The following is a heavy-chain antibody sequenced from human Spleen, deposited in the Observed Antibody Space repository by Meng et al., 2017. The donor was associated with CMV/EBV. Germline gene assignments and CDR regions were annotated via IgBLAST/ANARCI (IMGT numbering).Heavy chain of an antibody. CDR3: ARDHDWNYFDP. CDR1: GGSISSGRYY. D-gene: IGHD1-7*01. CDR2: IFYSGTT. Sequence: AVSGGSISSGRYYWAWIRQPPGKGLEWIGSIFYSGTTYYNPSLKSRVTISVDTSKNHFSLKLRSVTAADTAVYSCARDHDWNYFDPWGQGTLVTFSS. V-gene: IGHV4-39*07. J-gene: IGHJ5*02.